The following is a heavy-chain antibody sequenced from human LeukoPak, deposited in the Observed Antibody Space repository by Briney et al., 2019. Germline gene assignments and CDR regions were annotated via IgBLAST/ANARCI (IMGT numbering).Heavy chain of an antibody. CDR3: ARGTGKIKRGFDY. Sequence: SRGSLRLSCAASGFTLSSYAMSWVRQAPGKGLEWVSGINWNGGSTGYADSVKGRFTISRDNAKNSLYLQMNSLRAEDTALYYCARGTGKIKRGFDYWGQGTLVTVSS. CDR2: INWNGGST. J-gene: IGHJ4*02. V-gene: IGHV3-20*04. CDR1: GFTLSSYA.